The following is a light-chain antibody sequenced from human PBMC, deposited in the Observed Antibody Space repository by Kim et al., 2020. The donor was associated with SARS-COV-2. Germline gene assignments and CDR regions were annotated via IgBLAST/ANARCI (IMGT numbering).Light chain of an antibody. V-gene: IGKV1-27*01. CDR1: QDIANF. J-gene: IGKJ1*01. CDR2: AAS. CDR3: QKYNSAPWT. Sequence: APIGDIVTISCRASQDIANFFAWYQQKPGKVPQVLIYAASTLQSGVPSRFSGSGSGTEFTLTIDSLQTEDVATYDCQKYNSAPWTFGPGTKVDIK.